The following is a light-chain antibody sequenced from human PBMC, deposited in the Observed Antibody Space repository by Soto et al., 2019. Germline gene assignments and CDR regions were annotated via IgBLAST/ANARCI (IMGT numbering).Light chain of an antibody. J-gene: IGKJ4*01. CDR2: GAS. CDR3: QQYDNWPLT. CDR1: QSVRGN. V-gene: IGKV3-15*01. Sequence: EVVMTQSPATLSVSPGEGATLSCRASQSVRGNLAWYQKKPGQSHRLLIYGASTRATAVPARFSGSGSGTEFTLTISSLQSEDFAVYYCQQYDNWPLTFGGGTQVEIK.